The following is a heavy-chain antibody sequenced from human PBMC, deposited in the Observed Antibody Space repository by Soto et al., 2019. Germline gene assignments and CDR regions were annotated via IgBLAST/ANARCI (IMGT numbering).Heavy chain of an antibody. V-gene: IGHV1-69*02. Sequence: QVQLVQSGAEVKRPGSSVKVSCKASGDTFAFYSINWVRQAPGLGLEWMGRINPILSMSNYAQRFQGRVTMTADTSTSTVYIVLNSLRSEDTAIYYCATSYGSGYRAFDYWGQGALVTVSS. D-gene: IGHD3-10*01. CDR1: GDTFAFYS. J-gene: IGHJ4*02. CDR2: INPILSMS. CDR3: ATSYGSGYRAFDY.